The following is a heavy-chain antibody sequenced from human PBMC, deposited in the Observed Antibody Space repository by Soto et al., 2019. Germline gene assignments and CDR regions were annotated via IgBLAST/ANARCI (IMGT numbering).Heavy chain of an antibody. Sequence: SVKVSCKASGYTFTSYYMHWVRQAPGQGLEWVGGIIPIFGTPDYAQKFQGRVTITADESTRTASMELSSLRSDDTAVYYCARERSVGYCITTTCPKPFYYYAMDVWGQGTTVTVSS. CDR2: IIPIFGTP. D-gene: IGHD2-2*01. V-gene: IGHV1-69*13. CDR3: ARERSVGYCITTTCPKPFYYYAMDV. J-gene: IGHJ6*02. CDR1: GYTFTSYY.